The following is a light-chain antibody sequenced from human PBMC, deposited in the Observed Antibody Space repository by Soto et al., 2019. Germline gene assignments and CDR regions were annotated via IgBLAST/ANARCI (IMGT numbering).Light chain of an antibody. V-gene: IGKV1-27*01. Sequence: DIQMTQSPTSLSASVGDRVTITCRASQGIRNYVAWYQQIPGKAPKLLIYAASTLQSGVPSRFSGSGSGTDFTLTINRVTYEDAATYCCHKYNCVPVFGPGTNVEIK. CDR3: HKYNCVPV. J-gene: IGKJ3*01. CDR2: AAS. CDR1: QGIRNY.